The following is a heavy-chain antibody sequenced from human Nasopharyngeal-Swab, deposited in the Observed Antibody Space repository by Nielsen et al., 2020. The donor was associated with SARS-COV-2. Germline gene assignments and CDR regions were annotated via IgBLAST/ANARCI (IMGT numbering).Heavy chain of an antibody. CDR1: GFTFDDYA. CDR3: ATLPAAIPSYLGIDV. V-gene: IGHV3-9*01. CDR2: ISWNSGSL. D-gene: IGHD2-2*01. J-gene: IGHJ6*02. Sequence: SLKIPCASSGFTFDDYAMHWVRQAPGKGLECVSGISWNSGSLGYVDSVKGRFTNSRDNAQNSLYLQMNSLRAEDTALYYFATLPAAIPSYLGIDVWGPGTTVTVSS.